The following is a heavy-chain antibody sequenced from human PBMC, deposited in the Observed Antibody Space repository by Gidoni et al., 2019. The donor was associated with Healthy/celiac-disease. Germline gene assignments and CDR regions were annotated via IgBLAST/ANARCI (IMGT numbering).Heavy chain of an antibody. J-gene: IGHJ4*02. V-gene: IGHV3-9*02. D-gene: IGHD6-19*01. CDR3: AKDKVPTVAGDFDY. CDR1: GFTSDDYA. Sequence: EVQLGESGGGLVQPGRSLRLSWAASGFTSDDYAMHWVRQAPGKGLEWVSGISWNSGSIGYADSVTGRFTISRDNAKNSLYLQMNSLRAEDTALYYCAKDKVPTVAGDFDYWGQGTLVTVSS. CDR2: ISWNSGSI.